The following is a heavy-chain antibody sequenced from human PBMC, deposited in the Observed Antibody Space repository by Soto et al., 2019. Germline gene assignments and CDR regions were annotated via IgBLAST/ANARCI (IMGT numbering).Heavy chain of an antibody. J-gene: IGHJ2*01. CDR2: ISSSSSNI. D-gene: IGHD3-22*01. Sequence: QVQLVESGGGLVKPGGSLRLSCAASGFTFSDHYMSWIRQAPGKGLEWVSYISSSSSNIYYADSVKGRFTISRDRAKNSLYLQINSMSAEDTAVYYCARVTYYYDSRGYYHWYFDLWGRGTLVTVSS. CDR3: ARVTYYYDSRGYYHWYFDL. V-gene: IGHV3-11*01. CDR1: GFTFSDHY.